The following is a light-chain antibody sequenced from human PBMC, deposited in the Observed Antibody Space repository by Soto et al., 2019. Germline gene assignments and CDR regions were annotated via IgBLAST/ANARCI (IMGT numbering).Light chain of an antibody. J-gene: IGKJ4*01. Sequence: DIQLTQSPCFLSASVGDRVNITCRASQGISTYLAWYQQKLGKAPKLLIFDASTLRSAVPSRFIGSRSGTEVTPTISSLTPEDFANYYCHQLNGYPQLTFGGGTQVDIK. CDR1: QGISTY. V-gene: IGKV1-9*01. CDR3: HQLNGYPQLT. CDR2: DAS.